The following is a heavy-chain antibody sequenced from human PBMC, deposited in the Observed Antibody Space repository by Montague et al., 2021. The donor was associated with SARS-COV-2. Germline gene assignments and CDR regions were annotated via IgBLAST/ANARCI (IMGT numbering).Heavy chain of an antibody. CDR1: GGSISSSDYY. V-gene: IGHV4-39*01. D-gene: IGHD3-3*01. Sequence: SETQSLTCNVSGGSISSSDYYWGWIRQPPGKGLEWIGSLFYSVNTYYDPSLKSRVTISVDTSKNQFSLKLSSVTAADTAVYYCARTNYDFWRGHQRGGAFDIWGQGTMVTVSS. J-gene: IGHJ3*02. CDR2: LFYSVNT. CDR3: ARTNYDFWRGHQRGGAFDI.